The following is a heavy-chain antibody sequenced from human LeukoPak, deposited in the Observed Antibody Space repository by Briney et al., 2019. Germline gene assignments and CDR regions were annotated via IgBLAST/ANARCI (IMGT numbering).Heavy chain of an antibody. CDR1: GYTFTGYY. V-gene: IGHV1-2*02. J-gene: IGHJ5*02. CDR2: INPNSGGT. D-gene: IGHD6-19*01. Sequence: ASVKVSCKASGYTFTGYYMHWVRQAPGQGLEWMGWINPNSGGTNYAQKFQGRVTMTRDTSISTAYMELSRLRSDDTAVYYCARPSYSSGWGGYNWFDPWGQGTLVTVSS. CDR3: ARPSYSSGWGGYNWFDP.